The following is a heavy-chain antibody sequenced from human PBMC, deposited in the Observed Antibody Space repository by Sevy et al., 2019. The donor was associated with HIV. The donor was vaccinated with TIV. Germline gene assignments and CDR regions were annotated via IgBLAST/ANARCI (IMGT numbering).Heavy chain of an antibody. CDR3: ARGPSSGWTLYYYYGMDV. J-gene: IGHJ6*02. CDR2: INPNSGGT. V-gene: IGHV1-2*02. Sequence: ASVKVSCKASGYTFTGYYMHWVRQAPGQGLEWMGWINPNSGGTNYAQKFQGRVTRTRDTSISTAYMELSRLRSDDTAVYYCARGPSSGWTLYYYYGMDVWGQGTTVTVSS. CDR1: GYTFTGYY. D-gene: IGHD6-19*01.